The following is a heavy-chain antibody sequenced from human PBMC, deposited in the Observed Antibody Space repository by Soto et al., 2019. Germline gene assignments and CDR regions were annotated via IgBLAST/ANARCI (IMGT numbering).Heavy chain of an antibody. V-gene: IGHV4-31*03. D-gene: IGHD6-13*01. J-gene: IGHJ6*02. Sequence: PSETLSLTCTVSGGSISSGGYYWSWIRQHPGKGLEWIGYIYYSGSTYYNPSLKSRVTISVDTSKNQFSLKLSSVTAAATAVYYCARKVHRSHSSSGDPRYYYYGMNVWGQGNTIIVAS. CDR2: IYYSGST. CDR3: ARKVHRSHSSSGDPRYYYYGMNV. CDR1: GGSISSGGYY.